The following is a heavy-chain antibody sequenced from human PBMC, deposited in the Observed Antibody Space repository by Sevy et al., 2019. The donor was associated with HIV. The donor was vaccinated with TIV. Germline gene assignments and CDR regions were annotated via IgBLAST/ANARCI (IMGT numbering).Heavy chain of an antibody. CDR1: GGSISSGDYY. CDR3: ARGVTIFDGPSAFDI. V-gene: IGHV4-30-4*01. J-gene: IGHJ3*02. CDR2: IYYSGST. D-gene: IGHD3-3*01. Sequence: SETLSLTCTVSGGSISSGDYYWSWIRQPPGKGLEWIGYIYYSGSTYYNPSLKSRVTISVDTSKNQFSLKLSSVTAADTAVYYCARGVTIFDGPSAFDIWGQGTMVTVSS.